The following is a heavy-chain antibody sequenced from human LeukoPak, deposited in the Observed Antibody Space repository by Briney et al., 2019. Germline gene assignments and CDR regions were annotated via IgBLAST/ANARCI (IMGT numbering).Heavy chain of an antibody. V-gene: IGHV3-23*01. CDR1: GFTFSSYA. D-gene: IGHD3/OR15-3a*01. CDR3: AKDQYRTGLDGFDI. Sequence: PGGSLRLSCAVSGFTFSSYAMYWVRQAPGKGLEWVSGISGSSITTNYADSVKGRFTISRDNSKNTLYLQMNSLRAEDTAVYYCAKDQYRTGLDGFDIWGQGTMVTVSS. CDR2: ISGSSITT. J-gene: IGHJ3*02.